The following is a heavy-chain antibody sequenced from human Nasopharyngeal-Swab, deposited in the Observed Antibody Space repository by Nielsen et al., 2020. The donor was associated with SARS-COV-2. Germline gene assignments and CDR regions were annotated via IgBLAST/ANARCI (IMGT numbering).Heavy chain of an antibody. CDR1: GGSISSYY. V-gene: IGHV4-59*01. J-gene: IGHJ3*02. D-gene: IGHD6-19*01. CDR2: IYYSGST. Sequence: SETLSLTCTVSGGSISSYYWSWIRQPPGKGLEWIGYIYYSGSTNYNPSLKSRVTISVDTSKNQFSLELSSVTAADTAVYYCARDPSPGIAVAGTGAFDIWGQGTMVTVSS. CDR3: ARDPSPGIAVAGTGAFDI.